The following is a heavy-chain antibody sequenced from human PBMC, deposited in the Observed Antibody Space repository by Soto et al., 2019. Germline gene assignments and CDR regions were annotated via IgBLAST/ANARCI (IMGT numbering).Heavy chain of an antibody. V-gene: IGHV4-4*02. Sequence: SETLSLTCAVSGGFTSTNNWWSWVRQPPGKGLEWVGDAYHSGSTEYNPSLKSRVSISVDKSKNQISLKLTSATAADTAVYYCARSPPSSYYGGSGTFDYWGQGTLVTVSS. J-gene: IGHJ4*02. CDR2: AYHSGST. CDR3: ARSPPSSYYGGSGTFDY. CDR1: GGFTSTNNW. D-gene: IGHD3-10*01.